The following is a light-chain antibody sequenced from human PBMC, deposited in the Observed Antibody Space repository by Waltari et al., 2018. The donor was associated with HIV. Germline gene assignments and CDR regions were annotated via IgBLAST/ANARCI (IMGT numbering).Light chain of an antibody. V-gene: IGLV1-47*01. CDR2: RNN. J-gene: IGLJ2*01. Sequence: QSVLTQSPSASGTPGQRVTISCSGSSSNIGSNYVYWYQQLPGTAPKLLLYRNNQRPSGVPDLFSGSKSGTSASLAISGLRSEDEAHYYCTTWTDSLSGVVFGGGTKL. CDR1: SSNIGSNY. CDR3: TTWTDSLSGVV.